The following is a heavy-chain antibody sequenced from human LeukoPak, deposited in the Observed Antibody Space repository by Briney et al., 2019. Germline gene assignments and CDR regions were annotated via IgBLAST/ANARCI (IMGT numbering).Heavy chain of an antibody. J-gene: IGHJ6*02. CDR3: AKTSGWQNYFYYGMDV. CDR1: GFTFSSYG. D-gene: IGHD6-19*01. CDR2: ISYDGSNK. Sequence: GGSLRLSCAACGFTFSSYGMHWVRQAPGKGLEWVAVISYDGSNKYYADSVKGRFTISRDNSKNTLYLQMNSLRAEDTAVYYCAKTSGWQNYFYYGMDVWGQGTTVTVSS. V-gene: IGHV3-30*18.